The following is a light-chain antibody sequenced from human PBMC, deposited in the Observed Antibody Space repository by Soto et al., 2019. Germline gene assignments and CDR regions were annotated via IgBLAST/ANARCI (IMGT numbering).Light chain of an antibody. V-gene: IGLV1-47*01. CDR1: SSNIGSNY. J-gene: IGLJ3*02. Sequence: QPLLTQPPSASGNPGQRVTISCSGSSSNIGSNYVSWYQHLPGAAPKLLIYRSDQRPSGVPDRFSGSKSGTSASLAISGLRYEDEADYFCAVRDDSLSGHWVFGGGTKVTVL. CDR3: AVRDDSLSGHWV. CDR2: RSD.